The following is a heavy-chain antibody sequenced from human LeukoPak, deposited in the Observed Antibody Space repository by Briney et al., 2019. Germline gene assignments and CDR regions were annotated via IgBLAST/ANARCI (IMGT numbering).Heavy chain of an antibody. CDR2: INHSGST. CDR1: GGSFSGYY. Sequence: SSETLSLTCAVYGGSFSGYYWSWIRQPPGKGLEWIGEINHSGSTNYNPSLKSRVTISVDTSKNQFSLKLSSVTAADTAVYYCARAVRVYYGSGSPTFDYWGQGTLVTVSS. V-gene: IGHV4-34*01. J-gene: IGHJ4*02. D-gene: IGHD3-10*01. CDR3: ARAVRVYYGSGSPTFDY.